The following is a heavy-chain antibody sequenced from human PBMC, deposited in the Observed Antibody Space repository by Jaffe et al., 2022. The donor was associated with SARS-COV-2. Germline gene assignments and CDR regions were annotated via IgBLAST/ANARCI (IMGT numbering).Heavy chain of an antibody. J-gene: IGHJ6*02. V-gene: IGHV3-73*01. D-gene: IGHD2-2*03. CDR3: TRHEVDIVVVPAAYGMDV. Sequence: EVQLVESGGGLVQPGGSLKLSCAASGFTFSGSAMHWVRQASGKGLEWVGRIRSKANSYATAYAASVKGRFTISRDDSKNTAYLQMNSLKTEDTAVYYCTRHEVDIVVVPAAYGMDVWGQGTTVTVSS. CDR2: IRSKANSYAT. CDR1: GFTFSGSA.